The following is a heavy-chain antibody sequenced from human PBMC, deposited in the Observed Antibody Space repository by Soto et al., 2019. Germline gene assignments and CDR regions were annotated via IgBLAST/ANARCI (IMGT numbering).Heavy chain of an antibody. J-gene: IGHJ6*03. V-gene: IGHV4-31*03. D-gene: IGHD3-16*01. CDR1: GDSISSNGYY. CDR2: IYYSGST. Sequence: SETLSLTCTVSGDSISSNGYYWSWIRQHPGKGLEWIGYIYYSGSTYYNPSLKSRVTISLDTSKKQFSLKLSSVTAADTAVYYCRGDHGWPNTFSVWAVWGKGTTVTVS. CDR3: RGDHGWPNTFSVWAV.